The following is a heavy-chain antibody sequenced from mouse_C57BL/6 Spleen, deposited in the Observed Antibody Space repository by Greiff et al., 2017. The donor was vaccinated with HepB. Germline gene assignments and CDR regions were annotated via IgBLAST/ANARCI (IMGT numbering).Heavy chain of an antibody. CDR3: ARSFIYSRAMDY. Sequence: VQLQQSGPELVKPGASVKISCKASGYTFTDYYMNWVKQSHGKSLEWIGDINPNNGGTSYNQKFKGKATLTVDKSSSTAYMELRSLTSEDSAVYYCARSFIYSRAMDYWGQGTSVTVSS. CDR1: GYTFTDYY. J-gene: IGHJ4*01. CDR2: INPNNGGT. V-gene: IGHV1-26*01. D-gene: IGHD1-1*01.